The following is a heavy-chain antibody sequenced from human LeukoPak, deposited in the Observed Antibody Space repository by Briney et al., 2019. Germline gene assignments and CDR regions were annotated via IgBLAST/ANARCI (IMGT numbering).Heavy chain of an antibody. D-gene: IGHD2-2*01. J-gene: IGHJ6*04. CDR3: ASPSPTYCSSTSCSGTTHKNYYGMDV. Sequence: GASVKVSCKASGGTFSSYAISWVRQAPGQGLEWVGGIIPIFGTANYAQKFQGRVTITADKSTSTAYMELSSLRSEDTAVYYCASPSPTYCSSTSCSGTTHKNYYGMDVWGKGTTVTVSS. CDR1: GGTFSSYA. CDR2: IIPIFGTA. V-gene: IGHV1-69*06.